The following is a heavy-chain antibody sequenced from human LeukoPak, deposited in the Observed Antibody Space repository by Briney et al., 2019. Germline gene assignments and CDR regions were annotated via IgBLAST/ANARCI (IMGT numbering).Heavy chain of an antibody. CDR1: GGSISSYY. CDR2: IYTSGST. V-gene: IGHV4-4*07. Sequence: SETLPLTCTVSGGSISSYYWSWIRQPAGKGLEWIGRIYTSGSTNYNPSLKSRVTISVDTSKNQFSLKLSSVTAADTAVYYCARTMYYYDSSGYYQLFDYWGQGTLVTVSS. D-gene: IGHD3-22*01. J-gene: IGHJ4*02. CDR3: ARTMYYYDSSGYYQLFDY.